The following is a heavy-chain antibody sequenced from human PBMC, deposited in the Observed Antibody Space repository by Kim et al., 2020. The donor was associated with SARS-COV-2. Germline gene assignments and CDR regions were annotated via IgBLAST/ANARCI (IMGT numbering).Heavy chain of an antibody. CDR3: ARSNTVTPRGYYYYYMDV. D-gene: IGHD4-17*01. J-gene: IGHJ6*03. V-gene: IGHV4-59*08. CDR1: GGSISSYY. Sequence: SETLSLTCTVSGGSISSYYWSWIRQPPGKGLEWIGYIYYSGSTNYNPSLKSRVTISVDTSKNQFSLKLSSVTAADTAVYYCARSNTVTPRGYYYYYMDV. CDR2: IYYSGST.